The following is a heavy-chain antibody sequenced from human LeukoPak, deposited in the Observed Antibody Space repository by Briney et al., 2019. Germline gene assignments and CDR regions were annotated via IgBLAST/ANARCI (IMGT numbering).Heavy chain of an antibody. J-gene: IGHJ4*02. V-gene: IGHV1-69*13. Sequence: GTSVKVSCKASGGTFSSYAISWVRQAPGQGLEWMGGIIPIFGTANYAQKFQGRVTITADESTSTAYMELSSLRSEDTAVYYCARVGGDIAVAHLAFDCWGQGTLVTVSS. CDR2: IIPIFGTA. CDR1: GGTFSSYA. CDR3: ARVGGDIAVAHLAFDC. D-gene: IGHD6-19*01.